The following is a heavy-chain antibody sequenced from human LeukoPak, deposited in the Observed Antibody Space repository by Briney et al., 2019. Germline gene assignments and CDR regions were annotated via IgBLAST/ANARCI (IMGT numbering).Heavy chain of an antibody. V-gene: IGHV3-23*01. Sequence: GGSLRLSCAASGFTFSSYAMSWVRQAPGKGLEWVSAISGSGGSTYYADSVKGRFTISRDNSKNTLYLQMNSLRAEDTAVYYCAKAVYCSGGSCYSVDCWGQGTLVTVSS. J-gene: IGHJ4*02. CDR1: GFTFSSYA. D-gene: IGHD2-15*01. CDR3: AKAVYCSGGSCYSVDC. CDR2: ISGSGGST.